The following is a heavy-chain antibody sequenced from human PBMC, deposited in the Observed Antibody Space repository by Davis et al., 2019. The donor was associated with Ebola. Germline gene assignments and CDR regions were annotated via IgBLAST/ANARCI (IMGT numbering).Heavy chain of an antibody. J-gene: IGHJ4*02. CDR2: IYYSGST. D-gene: IGHD1-26*01. Sequence: SETLSLTCTVSGGSISSSSYYWGWIRQPPGKGLEWIGSIYYSGSTYYNPSLKSRVTISVDTSKNQFSLKLSSVTAADTAVYYCARVGRSYNLLLDYWGQGTLVTVSS. CDR1: GGSISSSSYY. V-gene: IGHV4-39*07. CDR3: ARVGRSYNLLLDY.